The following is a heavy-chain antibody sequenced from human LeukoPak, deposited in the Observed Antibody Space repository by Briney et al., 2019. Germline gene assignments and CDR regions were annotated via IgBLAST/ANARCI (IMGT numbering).Heavy chain of an antibody. D-gene: IGHD1-26*01. Sequence: GASVRVSCKASGYTFTGNLVRQAPGQGLEWVGLINPKSGDTTYAQRFQGRLTLTRDTSIRTAFMELGSLGSDDTAVYYCARGGIEVPAFDIWGRGTMVTVSS. V-gene: IGHV1-2*02. CDR2: INPKSGDT. CDR3: ARGGIEVPAFDI. CDR1: GYTFTGN. J-gene: IGHJ3*02.